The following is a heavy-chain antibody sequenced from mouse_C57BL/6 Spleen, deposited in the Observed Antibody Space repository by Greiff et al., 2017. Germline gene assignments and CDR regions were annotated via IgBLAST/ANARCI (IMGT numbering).Heavy chain of an antibody. D-gene: IGHD1-1*01. CDR3: ARSYGSSIYYFDY. J-gene: IGHJ2*01. V-gene: IGHV1-85*01. CDR2: LYPRDGST. CDR1: GYTFTSYD. Sequence: VQRVASGPELVKPGASVKLSCKASGYTFTSYDINWVKQRTGQGLEWIGWLYPRDGSTKYNEKFKGKATLPVDTSSSKAYMELHSLTSEDSAVYFCARSYGSSIYYFDYWGQGTTLTVSS.